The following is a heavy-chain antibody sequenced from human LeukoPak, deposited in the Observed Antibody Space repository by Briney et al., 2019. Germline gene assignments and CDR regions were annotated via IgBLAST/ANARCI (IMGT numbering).Heavy chain of an antibody. Sequence: GGSLRLSCAASGFTFSSYAMSWVRQAPGKGLEWVSAISGSGGSTYYADSVKGRFTISRDNSKDTLYLQMNSLRAEDTAVYYCAKDRLPQVVPAAIQPFPIDYWGQGTLVTVSS. J-gene: IGHJ4*02. V-gene: IGHV3-23*01. CDR3: AKDRLPQVVPAAIQPFPIDY. D-gene: IGHD2-2*02. CDR2: ISGSGGST. CDR1: GFTFSSYA.